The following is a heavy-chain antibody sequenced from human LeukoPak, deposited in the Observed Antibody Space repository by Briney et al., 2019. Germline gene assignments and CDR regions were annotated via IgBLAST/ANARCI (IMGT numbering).Heavy chain of an antibody. V-gene: IGHV1-69*06. J-gene: IGHJ3*02. Sequence: SVMVSCKASGGTFSNYAINWVRQAPGQGLEWMGEIIPIFGTTNYAQKLQGRVTITADKSTSTASMALSSLRSEDTAVYYCARRFCSNGVCYHDRGAFDIWGQGTMVTVSS. D-gene: IGHD2-8*01. CDR3: ARRFCSNGVCYHDRGAFDI. CDR2: IIPIFGTT. CDR1: GGTFSNYA.